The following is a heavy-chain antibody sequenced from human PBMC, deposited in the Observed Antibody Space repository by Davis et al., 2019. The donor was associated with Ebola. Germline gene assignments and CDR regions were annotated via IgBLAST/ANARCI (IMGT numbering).Heavy chain of an antibody. CDR1: GFTFSSYG. J-gene: IGHJ4*02. D-gene: IGHD1-26*01. Sequence: GESLKISCAASGFTFSSYGMHWVRQAPGKGLEWVAVISYDGSNKYYADSVKGRFTISRDNSKNTLYLQMNSLRAEDTAVYYCAKDRFGADIVGATIFDYWGQGTLVTVSS. CDR3: AKDRFGADIVGATIFDY. V-gene: IGHV3-30*18. CDR2: ISYDGSNK.